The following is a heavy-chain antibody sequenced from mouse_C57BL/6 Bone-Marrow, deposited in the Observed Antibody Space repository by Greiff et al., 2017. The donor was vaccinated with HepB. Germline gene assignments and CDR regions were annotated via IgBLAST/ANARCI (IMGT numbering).Heavy chain of an antibody. CDR1: GYTFTSYG. CDR3: ARPITTVVAHFDY. D-gene: IGHD1-1*01. J-gene: IGHJ2*01. V-gene: IGHV1-81*01. Sequence: VKLMESGAELARPGASVKLSCKASGYTFTSYGISWVKQRTGQGLEWIGEIYPRSGNTYYNEKFKGKATLTADKSSSTAYMELRSLTSEDSAVYFCARPITTVVAHFDYWGQGTTLTVSS. CDR2: IYPRSGNT.